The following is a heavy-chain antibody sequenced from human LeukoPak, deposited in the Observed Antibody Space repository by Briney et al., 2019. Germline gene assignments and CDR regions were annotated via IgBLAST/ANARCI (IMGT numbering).Heavy chain of an antibody. J-gene: IGHJ4*02. D-gene: IGHD2-21*01. Sequence: VASVKVSCKTSGFIFINHGISWVRQAPGQGLEWMGWISAYNGNTDYGQNFQGRLTMTTDTSTSTAYMELGSLDFDDTAVYFCARWGDLPSDSWGQGTRVTVSS. V-gene: IGHV1-18*01. CDR3: ARWGDLPSDS. CDR1: GFIFINHG. CDR2: ISAYNGNT.